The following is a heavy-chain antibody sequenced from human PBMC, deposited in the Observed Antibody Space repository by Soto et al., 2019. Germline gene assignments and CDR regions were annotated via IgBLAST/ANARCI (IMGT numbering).Heavy chain of an antibody. V-gene: IGHV3-30*03. Sequence: GGSLRLSXAASGFTFSSYSMNWVRQAPGKGLEWVAIISFDGSNEHYADSVQGRFTISRDNSENTLHLQMNSLRADDTAVYYCARPAATVIFYSGMDVWGQGTTVTVSS. J-gene: IGHJ6*02. CDR1: GFTFSSYS. CDR2: ISFDGSNE. CDR3: ARPAATVIFYSGMDV. D-gene: IGHD4-17*01.